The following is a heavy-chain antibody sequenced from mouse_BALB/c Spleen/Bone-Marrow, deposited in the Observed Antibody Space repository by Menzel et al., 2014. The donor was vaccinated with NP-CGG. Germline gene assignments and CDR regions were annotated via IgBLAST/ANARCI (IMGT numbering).Heavy chain of an antibody. V-gene: IGHV7-3*02. Sequence: EVKLMESGGGLVQPGGSPRLSCATSGFTFTDYYMSWVRQPPGKALEWLGFIRNKANGYTTEYSASVKGRFTISRDNSQSILYLQMNTLRAEDSATYYCARDYGNYVRFAYWGQGTLVTVSA. J-gene: IGHJ3*01. CDR1: GFTFTDYY. D-gene: IGHD2-1*01. CDR2: IRNKANGYTT. CDR3: ARDYGNYVRFAY.